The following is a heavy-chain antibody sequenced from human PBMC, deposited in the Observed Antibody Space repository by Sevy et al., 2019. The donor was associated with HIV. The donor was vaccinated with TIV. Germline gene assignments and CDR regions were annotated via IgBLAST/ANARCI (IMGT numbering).Heavy chain of an antibody. Sequence: GGSLRLSCAASGFTFSSYSMNWVRQAPGKGLEWVSYISSSSSTIYYADSVKGRFTISRDNAKNSLYLQMNSLRDEDTAVYYCASDDYGDYVQAFDIWGQGTMVTVSS. D-gene: IGHD4-17*01. CDR2: ISSSSSTI. CDR1: GFTFSSYS. V-gene: IGHV3-48*02. CDR3: ASDDYGDYVQAFDI. J-gene: IGHJ3*02.